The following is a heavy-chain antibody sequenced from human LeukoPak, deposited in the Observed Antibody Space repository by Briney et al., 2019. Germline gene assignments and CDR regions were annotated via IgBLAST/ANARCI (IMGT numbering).Heavy chain of an antibody. D-gene: IGHD7-27*01. CDR2: IYPGDSDT. CDR3: ARQGQLTGDLIYYYGMDV. J-gene: IGHJ6*02. V-gene: IGHV5-51*01. CDR1: GYSFTSYW. Sequence: GESLKISCKGSGYSFTSYWIGWVRQMPGKGLEWMGIIYPGDSDTRYSPSFQGQVTISADKSISTAYLQWSSLKAPDTAMYYCARQGQLTGDLIYYYGMDVWGQGTTVTVSS.